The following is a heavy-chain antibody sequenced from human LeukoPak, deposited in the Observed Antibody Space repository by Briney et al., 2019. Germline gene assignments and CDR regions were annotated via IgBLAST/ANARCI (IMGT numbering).Heavy chain of an antibody. Sequence: PGGSLRLSCAASGFTFSSYAMSWVRQAPGKGLEWVSAISGSGGSTYYADSVKGRFTISRDNSKNTLYLQMNSLRAEDTAVYYCAKVVRSFNSPGRLDPWGQGTLVTVSS. CDR3: AKVVRSFNSPGRLDP. CDR1: GFTFSSYA. J-gene: IGHJ5*02. D-gene: IGHD2-8*01. V-gene: IGHV3-23*01. CDR2: ISGSGGST.